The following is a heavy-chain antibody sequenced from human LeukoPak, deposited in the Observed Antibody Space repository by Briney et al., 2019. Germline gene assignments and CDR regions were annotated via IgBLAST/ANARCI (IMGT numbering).Heavy chain of an antibody. J-gene: IGHJ5*02. CDR1: GFTFSSYS. D-gene: IGHD3-9*01. CDR3: ARVRYFDWLLMGWFDP. CDR2: ISSSSTI. V-gene: IGHV3-48*01. Sequence: GGSLRLSCAASGFTFSSYSMNWVRQAPGKGLEWVSYISSSSTIYYADSVKGRFTTSRDNAKNSLYLQMNSLRAEDTAVYYCARVRYFDWLLMGWFDPWGQGTLVTVSS.